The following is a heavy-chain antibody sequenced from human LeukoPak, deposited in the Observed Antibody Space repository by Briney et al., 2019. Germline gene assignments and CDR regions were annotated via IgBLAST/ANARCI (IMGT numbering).Heavy chain of an antibody. J-gene: IGHJ4*02. CDR2: INYSGST. Sequence: SETLSLTCTVSGGSISSGGYYWIWLRQHPGKGLEWIGYINYSGSTHYNPSLKSRVTISVDTSKNQFSLKLSSVTAADTAVYYCARGRTGDALDYWGQGTLVTVSS. CDR3: ARGRTGDALDY. D-gene: IGHD7-27*01. CDR1: GGSISSGGYY. V-gene: IGHV4-31*03.